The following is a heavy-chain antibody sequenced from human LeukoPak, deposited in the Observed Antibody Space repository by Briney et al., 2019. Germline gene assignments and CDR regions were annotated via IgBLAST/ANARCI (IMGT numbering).Heavy chain of an antibody. J-gene: IGHJ3*02. CDR2: ISAYNGNT. V-gene: IGHV1-18*01. CDR3: ARDGGYYYDSSATYGDDAFDI. Sequence: ASVKVSCKASGYTFTSYGISWVRQAPGQGLEWMGWISAYNGNTNCAQKLQGRVTMTTDTSTGTAYMELRSLRSDDTAVYYCARDGGYYYDSSATYGDDAFDIWGQGTMVTVSS. CDR1: GYTFTSYG. D-gene: IGHD3-22*01.